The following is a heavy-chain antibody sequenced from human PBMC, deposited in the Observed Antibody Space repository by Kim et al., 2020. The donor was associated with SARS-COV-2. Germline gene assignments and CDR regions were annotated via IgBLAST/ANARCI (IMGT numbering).Heavy chain of an antibody. D-gene: IGHD6-13*01. CDR3: ARDSSPFRWYL. Sequence: SETLSLTCTVSGSSFRDFYWGWIRQTPGQSLEWIGHISHTGSTTYNPSLKSRITISLDTSKSQFSLELRSLTAEDTAVYFRARDSSPFRWYLWGQGTLVSVSS. V-gene: IGHV4-59*01. J-gene: IGHJ4*02. CDR2: ISHTGST. CDR1: GSSFRDFY.